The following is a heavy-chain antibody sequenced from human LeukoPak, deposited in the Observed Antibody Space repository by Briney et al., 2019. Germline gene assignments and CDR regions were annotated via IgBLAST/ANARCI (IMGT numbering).Heavy chain of an antibody. V-gene: IGHV3-23*01. CDR2: ISGSGGTT. Sequence: GGSRRLSCAASGFTFTIYAMRWVRQAQGKGRGWVSAISGSGGTTYYADSVKGRFTISREHSKSTLYVTINSLRAEDTAVYYCAIVVAARQGTIDPWGQGTLVTISS. CDR3: AIVVAARQGTIDP. CDR1: GFTFTIYA. D-gene: IGHD6-6*01. J-gene: IGHJ5*02.